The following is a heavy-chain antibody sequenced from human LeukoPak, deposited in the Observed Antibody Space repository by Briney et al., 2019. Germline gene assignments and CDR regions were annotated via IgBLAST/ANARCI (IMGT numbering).Heavy chain of an antibody. CDR3: ATDLYCNSTSCYRRFDY. Sequence: ASVKVSCKASGYTFTGYYMHWVRQAPGQGLEWMGWINPNSGGTNYALKFQGRVTMTRDTSISTAYMELSRLRSDDTAVYYCATDLYCNSTSCYRRFDYWGQGTLVTVSS. D-gene: IGHD2-2*01. V-gene: IGHV1-2*02. J-gene: IGHJ4*02. CDR2: INPNSGGT. CDR1: GYTFTGYY.